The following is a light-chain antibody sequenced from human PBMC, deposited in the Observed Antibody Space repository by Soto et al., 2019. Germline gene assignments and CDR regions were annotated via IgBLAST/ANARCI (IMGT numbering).Light chain of an antibody. J-gene: IGLJ2*01. V-gene: IGLV2-8*01. CDR3: SSYAGNNNLL. CDR2: EVT. Sequence: QSVLTQPPSASGSPGQSVTISCTGTSSDIGAFDYVSWYQQHPGRAPKLMIYEVTKRPSGVPDRFSGSKSGNTASLTVSGLQAEDEDDYYCSSYAGNNNLLFGGGTKLTVL. CDR1: SSDIGAFDY.